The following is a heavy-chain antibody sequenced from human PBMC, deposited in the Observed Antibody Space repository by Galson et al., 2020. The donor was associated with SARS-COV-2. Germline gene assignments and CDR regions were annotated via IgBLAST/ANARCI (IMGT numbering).Heavy chain of an antibody. CDR2: ISGSGTNM. V-gene: IGHV3-48*03. CDR3: ASPYLAAASFFGAFDI. D-gene: IGHD2-15*01. J-gene: IGHJ3*02. Sequence: LSLTCAGSGFTFSSYEMNWVRQAPGKGLEWVSYISGSGTNMYYADSVKGRFTISRDNARSSLYLQMTSLRAEDTAVYYCASPYLAAASFFGAFDIWGLGTMVTVSS. CDR1: GFTFSSYE.